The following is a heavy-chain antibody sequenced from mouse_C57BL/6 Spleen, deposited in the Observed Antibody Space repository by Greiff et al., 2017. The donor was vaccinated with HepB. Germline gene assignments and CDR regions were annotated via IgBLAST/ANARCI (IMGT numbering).Heavy chain of an antibody. CDR1: GFNIKNTY. CDR2: IDPANGNT. CDR3: ARSSYYYGSRAPYFDY. Sequence: EVQLQQSVAELVRPGASVKLSCTASGFNIKNTYMHWVKQRPEQGLEWIGRIDPANGNTKYAPKFQGKATITADTSSNTAYLQLSSLTSEDTAIYYCARSSYYYGSRAPYFDYWGQGTTLTVSS. V-gene: IGHV14-3*01. J-gene: IGHJ2*01. D-gene: IGHD1-1*01.